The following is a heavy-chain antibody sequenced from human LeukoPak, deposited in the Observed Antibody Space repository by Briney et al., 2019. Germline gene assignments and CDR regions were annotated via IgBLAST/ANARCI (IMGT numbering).Heavy chain of an antibody. CDR2: ISGSGGST. Sequence: GGSLRLSCAASGLTFSSYAMSWVRQAPGKGLERVSAISGSGGSTYYADSVKGRFTISRDNAKNSLYLQMNSLRAEDTALYYCAKDPVPRSYYYYGMDVWGQGTTVTVSS. CDR3: AKDPVPRSYYYYGMDV. V-gene: IGHV3-23*01. CDR1: GLTFSSYA. J-gene: IGHJ6*02.